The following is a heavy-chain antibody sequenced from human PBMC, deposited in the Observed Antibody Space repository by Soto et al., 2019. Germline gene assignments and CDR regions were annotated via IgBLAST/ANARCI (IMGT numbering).Heavy chain of an antibody. D-gene: IGHD3-10*01. CDR3: ARLVADSSWYYYGLDV. V-gene: IGHV2-26*03. Sequence: QVTLKESGPVLVKATETLTLNCSISGFSLTTGRMGVSWIRQPPGKALEWLAHIFSNNERSYNTSLQNRLSTSAHNSNRQVVLTMSDVGPVDTATYFCARLVADSSWYYYGLDVGGQGASVTVS. CDR2: IFSNNER. CDR1: GFSLTTGRMG. J-gene: IGHJ6*02.